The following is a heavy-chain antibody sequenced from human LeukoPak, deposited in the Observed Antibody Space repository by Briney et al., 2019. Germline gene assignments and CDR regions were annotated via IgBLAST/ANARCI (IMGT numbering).Heavy chain of an antibody. Sequence: ASVKVSCKASGYTFTSYAMHWVRQAPGQRLEWMGWINAGNGNTKYSQEFQGRVTITRDTSASTAYMELSSLRSEDMAVYYCARAPYIGSNWFDPWGQGTLVTVSS. CDR3: ARAPYIGSNWFDP. J-gene: IGHJ5*02. CDR2: INAGNGNT. D-gene: IGHD2-21*01. CDR1: GYTFTSYA. V-gene: IGHV1-3*03.